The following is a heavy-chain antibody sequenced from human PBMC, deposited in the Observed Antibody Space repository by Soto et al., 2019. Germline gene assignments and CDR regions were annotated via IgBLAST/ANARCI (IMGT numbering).Heavy chain of an antibody. Sequence: ASVKVSCKASGYTFTSYGISWVRQAPGQGLEWMGWINPNSGGTNYAQKFQGRVTMTRDTSISTAYMELSRLRSDDTAVYYCARVIVVVPAAISPSGNYGMDVWGQGTTVTVSS. CDR2: INPNSGGT. CDR1: GYTFTSYG. J-gene: IGHJ6*02. V-gene: IGHV1-2*02. CDR3: ARVIVVVPAAISPSGNYGMDV. D-gene: IGHD2-2*02.